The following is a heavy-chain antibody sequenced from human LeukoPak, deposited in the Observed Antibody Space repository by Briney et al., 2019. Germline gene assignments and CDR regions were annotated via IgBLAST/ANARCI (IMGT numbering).Heavy chain of an antibody. CDR2: MHNGVHT. V-gene: IGHV4-59*01. J-gene: IGHJ4*02. Sequence: PSETLSLTCTVPGDSISSYFWSWIRQLPGKGLEWIGYMHNGVHTNYNPSLKSRVTISGDTSKNQFSLKLTSVTAADTAIYYCAATIKRDYGDTNLDYWGQGTLVTVSS. CDR1: GDSISSYF. D-gene: IGHD4/OR15-4a*01. CDR3: AATIKRDYGDTNLDY.